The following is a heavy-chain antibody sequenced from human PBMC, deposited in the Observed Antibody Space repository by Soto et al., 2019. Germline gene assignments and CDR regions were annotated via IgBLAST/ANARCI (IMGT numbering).Heavy chain of an antibody. CDR2: INQHETEK. V-gene: IGHV3-7*03. Sequence: PGGSLRLSCAASGFTFSDSWMSWVRQFPGTGLEWVANINQHETEKHYVDSVKGRFTISRDNAKNSLFLQMNSLRAEDTAIYYCAIGDSFDFWGQGTPVTVSS. CDR1: GFTFSDSW. J-gene: IGHJ4*01. CDR3: AIGDSFDF.